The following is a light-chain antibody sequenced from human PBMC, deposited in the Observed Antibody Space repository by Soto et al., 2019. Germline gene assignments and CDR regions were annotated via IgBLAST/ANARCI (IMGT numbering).Light chain of an antibody. V-gene: IGKV1-5*03. CDR2: KAS. Sequence: DIQMTQSPSTLSASVGDRVTITCRASQSIYSWLAWYQQKPGKPPKLLIHKASYLENGVSSRFSGSGSGTEFTLTISSLQPDDFATYYCQHRGTFGQGTKPEIK. CDR3: QHRGT. CDR1: QSIYSW. J-gene: IGKJ2*01.